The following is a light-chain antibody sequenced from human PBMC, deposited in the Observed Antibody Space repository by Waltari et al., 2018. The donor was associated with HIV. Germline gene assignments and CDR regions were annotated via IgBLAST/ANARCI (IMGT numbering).Light chain of an antibody. V-gene: IGLV2-8*01. CDR3: SSYAGNNNCV. Sequence: QSALTQPPSASGSPGQSVTISCTGTSSDIGGYNYVSWYQQHPGKAPKLLSDGGEERPSGVPGRFSGSKSGNTASLTVSGLQADDEADYCCSSYAGNNNCVFGTGTKVTVL. CDR2: GGE. J-gene: IGLJ1*01. CDR1: SSDIGGYNY.